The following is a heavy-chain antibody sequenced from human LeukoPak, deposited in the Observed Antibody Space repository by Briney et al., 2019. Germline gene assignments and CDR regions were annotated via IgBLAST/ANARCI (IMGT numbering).Heavy chain of an antibody. V-gene: IGHV1-2*02. CDR1: GYTFTGYY. CDR3: ASGDYSGTKPDPIDM. Sequence: ASVKVSCKASGYTFTGYYMHWVRQAPGQGLEWMGWINPNSGGTNYAQKFQGRVTMTRDTSISTAYMELSRLTSDDTAVHYCASGDYSGTKPDPIDMWGQGTLVTVSS. D-gene: IGHD1-26*01. J-gene: IGHJ3*02. CDR2: INPNSGGT.